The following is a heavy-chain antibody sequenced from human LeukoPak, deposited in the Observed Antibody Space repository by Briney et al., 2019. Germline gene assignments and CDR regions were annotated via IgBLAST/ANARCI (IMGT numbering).Heavy chain of an antibody. CDR3: ARGQRRDGYNYGSYDY. CDR2: INAGNGNT. CDR1: GYTFTTYA. V-gene: IGHV1-3*01. J-gene: IGHJ4*02. Sequence: ASETVSCKASGYTFTTYAMHWVRQAPGQRLEWMGWINAGNGNTKYSQRFQGRVTITRDTSASTAYMELSSLRSEDTAVYYCARGQRRDGYNYGSYDYWGQGALVTVSS. D-gene: IGHD5-24*01.